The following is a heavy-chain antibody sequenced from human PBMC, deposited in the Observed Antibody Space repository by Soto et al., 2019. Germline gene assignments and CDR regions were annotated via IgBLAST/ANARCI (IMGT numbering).Heavy chain of an antibody. CDR3: ARGRRWLQFLPFDY. CDR1: GFTFSSYA. Sequence: GGSLRLSCAASGFTFSSYAMHWVRQAPGKGLEWVAVISYDGSNKYYADSVKGRLTISRDNSKNTLYLQMNSLRAEDTAVYYCARGRRWLQFLPFDYWGQGTLVTVSS. J-gene: IGHJ4*02. D-gene: IGHD5-12*01. V-gene: IGHV3-30-3*01. CDR2: ISYDGSNK.